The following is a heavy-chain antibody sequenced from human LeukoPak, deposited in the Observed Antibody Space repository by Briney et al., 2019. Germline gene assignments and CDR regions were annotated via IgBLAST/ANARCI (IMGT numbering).Heavy chain of an antibody. J-gene: IGHJ4*02. CDR1: GFPFSTYA. D-gene: IGHD5-18*01. Sequence: PGGSLRLSCAASGFPFSTYAMSWVRQAPGKGLEWVSVISGSGGDTYYADSVKGRFTISGDNSKNTVYLQMNSLRAEDTALYYCAKDRYSYAFEYSDSWGQGTLVTVSS. CDR2: ISGSGGDT. V-gene: IGHV3-23*01. CDR3: AKDRYSYAFEYSDS.